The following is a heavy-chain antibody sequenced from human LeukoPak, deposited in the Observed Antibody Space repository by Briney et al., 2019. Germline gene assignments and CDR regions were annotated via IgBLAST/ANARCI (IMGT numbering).Heavy chain of an antibody. V-gene: IGHV3-7*01. CDR1: GFTFSSYW. Sequence: PGGSLRLSCAASGFTFSSYWMSWVRQAPGKGLEWVAYMNQDGAKKSYVDSVKGRFTISRDNAKSSLSLQMNSLRAEDTAVYYCTRGTNNDYWGQGTLVTVSS. J-gene: IGHJ4*02. CDR2: MNQDGAKK. CDR3: TRGTNNDY.